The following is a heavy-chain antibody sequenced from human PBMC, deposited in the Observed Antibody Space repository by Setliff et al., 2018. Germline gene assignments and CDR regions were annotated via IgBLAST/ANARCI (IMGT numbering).Heavy chain of an antibody. Sequence: ASVKVSCKASGYTFTDYYIQWVRQAPGQGLEWMGWINPNTGSTYYRQRFQGRVTMTRDTSISTAYMDVNRLKSDDPAVYYCARDLRAATATGEYYFDFWGQGTLVTVSS. D-gene: IGHD6-13*01. CDR1: GYTFTDYY. CDR2: INPNTGST. CDR3: ARDLRAATATGEYYFDF. J-gene: IGHJ4*02. V-gene: IGHV1-2*02.